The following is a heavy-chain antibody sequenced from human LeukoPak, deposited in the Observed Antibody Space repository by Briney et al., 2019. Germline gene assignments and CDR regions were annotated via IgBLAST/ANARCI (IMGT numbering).Heavy chain of an antibody. CDR3: AKTYYYDSSGYSLDY. CDR2: ISVSGSII. Sequence: GGSLRLSCAASGFTFSSYEMNWVRRAPGKGLEWVSYISVSGSIIYYADSVKGRFTISRDNAKNSLYLQMNSLRAEDTAVYYCAKTYYYDSSGYSLDYWGQGTLVTVSS. J-gene: IGHJ4*02. CDR1: GFTFSSYE. V-gene: IGHV3-48*03. D-gene: IGHD3-22*01.